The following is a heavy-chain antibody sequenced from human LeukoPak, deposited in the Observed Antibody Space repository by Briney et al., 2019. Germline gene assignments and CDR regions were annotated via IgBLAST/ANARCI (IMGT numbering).Heavy chain of an antibody. D-gene: IGHD3-9*01. CDR1: GGSISSSSYY. Sequence: PSETLSLTCTVSGGSISSSSYYWGWIRQPPGKGLEWIGSIYYSGSTNYNPSLKSRVTISVDTSKNQFSLKLSSVTAADTAVYYCARGRYFDLPSWYYYYYYMDVWGKGTTVTVSS. CDR3: ARGRYFDLPSWYYYYYYMDV. V-gene: IGHV4-39*07. J-gene: IGHJ6*03. CDR2: IYYSGST.